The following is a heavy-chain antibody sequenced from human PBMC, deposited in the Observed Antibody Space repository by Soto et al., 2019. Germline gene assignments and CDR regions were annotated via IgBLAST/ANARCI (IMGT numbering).Heavy chain of an antibody. Sequence: ASVKVSCKASGYTFTSYAMHWVRQAPGQRLEWMGWINAGNGNTKYSQKFQGRVTITRDTSASTAYMELSGLRSEDTAVYYCARRVPPAMSNYGMDVWGQGTTVTVSS. J-gene: IGHJ6*02. D-gene: IGHD2-2*01. CDR1: GYTFTSYA. CDR2: INAGNGNT. V-gene: IGHV1-3*01. CDR3: ARRVPPAMSNYGMDV.